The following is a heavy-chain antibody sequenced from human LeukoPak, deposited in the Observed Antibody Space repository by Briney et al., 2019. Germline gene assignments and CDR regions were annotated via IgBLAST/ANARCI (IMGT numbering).Heavy chain of an antibody. V-gene: IGHV3-20*03. D-gene: IGHD6-13*01. J-gene: IGHJ6*03. CDR3: ARPGIAAAGTYYYYYMDV. CDR2: INWNGGST. Sequence: WIRQPPGKGLEWVSGINWNGGSTGYADSVKGRFTISRDNAKNSLYLQMNSLRAEDTALYYCARPGIAAAGTYYYYYMDVWGKGTTVTVSS.